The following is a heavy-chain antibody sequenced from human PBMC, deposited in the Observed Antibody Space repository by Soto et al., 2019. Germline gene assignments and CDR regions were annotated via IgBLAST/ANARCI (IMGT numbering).Heavy chain of an antibody. J-gene: IGHJ4*02. V-gene: IGHV4-39*01. CDR2: IYYSGST. Sequence: SETLSLTCTVSGGSISSSSYYWGWIRQPPGKGLEWIGSIYYSGSTYYKPSLKSRVTISVDTSKNQFSLKLSSVTAADTAVYYCARQDGSGWLPYYFDYWGQGTLVTVSS. D-gene: IGHD6-19*01. CDR1: GGSISSSSYY. CDR3: ARQDGSGWLPYYFDY.